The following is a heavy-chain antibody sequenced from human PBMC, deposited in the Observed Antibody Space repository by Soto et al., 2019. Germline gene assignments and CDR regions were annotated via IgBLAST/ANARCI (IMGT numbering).Heavy chain of an antibody. CDR1: GFTFSSYA. Sequence: PGGSLRLSCAASGFTFSSYAMHWVRQAPGKGLEWVALISYDGSDKDYADSVKGRFTISRDNSRNTLFLQMNSLRAEDTAVYYCAKVSSSWYAGFFDLWGQGTLVTVSS. V-gene: IGHV3-30-3*01. D-gene: IGHD6-13*01. CDR2: ISYDGSDK. CDR3: AKVSSSWYAGFFDL. J-gene: IGHJ4*02.